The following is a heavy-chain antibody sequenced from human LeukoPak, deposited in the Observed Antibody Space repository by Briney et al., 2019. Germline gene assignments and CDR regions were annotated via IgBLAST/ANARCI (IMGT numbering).Heavy chain of an antibody. J-gene: IGHJ4*02. CDR1: GGSISSGSYY. V-gene: IGHV4-61*02. D-gene: IGHD3-10*01. CDR2: IYTSGST. CDR3: AREQLLWFGANHYKPDY. Sequence: SETLSLTCTVSGGSISSGSYYWSWIRQPAGKGLEWIGRIYTSGSTNYNPSLKSRVTISVDTSKNQFSLQLKSVTPEDTAIYYCAREQLLWFGANHYKPDYWGQGTLVTVSS.